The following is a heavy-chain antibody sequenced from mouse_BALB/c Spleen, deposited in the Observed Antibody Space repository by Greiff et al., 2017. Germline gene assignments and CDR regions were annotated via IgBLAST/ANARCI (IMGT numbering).Heavy chain of an antibody. Sequence: VQLQQSGPGLVKPSQSLSLTCSVTGYSITSGYYWNWIRQFPGNKLEWMGYISYDGSNNYNPSLKNRISITRDTSKNQFFLKLNSVTTEDTATYYCARDPYGYFAYWGQGTLVTVSA. CDR3: ARDPYGYFAY. J-gene: IGHJ3*01. V-gene: IGHV3-6*02. CDR2: ISYDGSN. D-gene: IGHD1-2*01. CDR1: GYSITSGYY.